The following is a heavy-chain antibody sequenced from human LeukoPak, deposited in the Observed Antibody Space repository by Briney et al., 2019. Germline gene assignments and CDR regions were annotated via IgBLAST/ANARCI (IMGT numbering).Heavy chain of an antibody. CDR2: INPSGGST. CDR3: ALDIVATIDY. J-gene: IGHJ4*02. V-gene: IGHV1-46*01. D-gene: IGHD5-12*01. CDR1: GYTFTSYY. Sequence: ASVKVSCKTSGYTFTSYYMHWVRQAPGQGLEWMGIINPSGGSTSYAQKFQGRVTMTRDTSTSTVYMELSSLRSEDTAVYYRALDIVATIDYWGQGTLVTVSS.